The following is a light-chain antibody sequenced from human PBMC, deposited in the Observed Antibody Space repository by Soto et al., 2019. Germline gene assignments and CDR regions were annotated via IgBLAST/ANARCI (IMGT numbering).Light chain of an antibody. Sequence: IQVTQSPLSLSASVGDKVALTCRTSQNINSYLSWYQQKPGKAPRLLIYGASSLQVGVPSRFIGSGSGTDFTLTITSLQPEDFATYYCQQSYSFLSFAGGTKVDIK. V-gene: IGKV1-39*01. J-gene: IGKJ4*01. CDR1: QNINSY. CDR2: GAS. CDR3: QQSYSFLS.